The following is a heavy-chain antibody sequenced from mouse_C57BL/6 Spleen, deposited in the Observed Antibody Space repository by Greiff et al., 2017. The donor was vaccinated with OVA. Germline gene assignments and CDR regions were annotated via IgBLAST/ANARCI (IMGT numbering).Heavy chain of an antibody. J-gene: IGHJ2*01. Sequence: VQLQQSGAELVRPGASVKLSCKATGYTFTGYWIEWVKQRPGHGLEWIGEILPGSGSTNYNEKFKGKATFTADTSSNTAYMQLSSLTTEDSAIYYCARRGKLLRVGYYFDYWGQGTTLTVSS. CDR2: ILPGSGST. CDR1: GYTFTGYW. CDR3: ARRGKLLRVGYYFDY. V-gene: IGHV1-9*01. D-gene: IGHD1-1*01.